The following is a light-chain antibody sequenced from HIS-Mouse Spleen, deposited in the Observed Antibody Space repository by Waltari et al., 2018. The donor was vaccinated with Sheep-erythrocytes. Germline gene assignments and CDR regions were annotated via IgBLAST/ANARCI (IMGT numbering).Light chain of an antibody. CDR1: SSDVGGYNY. CDR3: CSYAGIYNHV. CDR2: DVS. V-gene: IGLV2-11*01. Sequence: QSALTQPRSVSGSPGQSVTISCTGTSSDVGGYNYVSWYQQHPGKAPQLMIYDVSKRPSGVPDRFSGTKSGNTASLTISGLQAEDEADYYCCSYAGIYNHVFATGTKVTVL. J-gene: IGLJ1*01.